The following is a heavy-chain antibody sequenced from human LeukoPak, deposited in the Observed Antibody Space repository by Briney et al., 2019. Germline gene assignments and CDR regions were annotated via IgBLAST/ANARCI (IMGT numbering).Heavy chain of an antibody. CDR1: GFSFTNYD. Sequence: PGGSLRLSCVASGFSFTNYDIHWVSQAPGRGLEWVAVTSLDGSNKLYTDTVRGRFIISRDNSKNTVYLQMDSLRAEDTAVYYCARDLTLRQPDYFEHWGQGTLVTVSS. D-gene: IGHD1-1*01. CDR2: TSLDGSNK. J-gene: IGHJ4*02. CDR3: ARDLTLRQPDYFEH. V-gene: IGHV3-30-3*01.